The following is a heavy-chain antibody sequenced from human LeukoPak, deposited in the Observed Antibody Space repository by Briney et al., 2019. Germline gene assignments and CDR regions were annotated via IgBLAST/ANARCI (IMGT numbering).Heavy chain of an antibody. Sequence: SETLSLTCTVSGGSIRSYYWSWIRQPPGKGLEWIGSIYYSGSTYYNPSLKSRVTISVDTSKNQFSLKLSSVTAADTAVYYCARGLVLDYWGQGTLVTVSS. D-gene: IGHD3-10*01. CDR2: IYYSGST. CDR3: ARGLVLDY. CDR1: GGSIRSYY. J-gene: IGHJ4*02. V-gene: IGHV4-39*07.